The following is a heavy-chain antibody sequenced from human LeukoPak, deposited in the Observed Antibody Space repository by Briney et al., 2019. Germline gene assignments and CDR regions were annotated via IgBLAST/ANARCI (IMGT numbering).Heavy chain of an antibody. V-gene: IGHV3-23*01. CDR1: GFTFSSYA. J-gene: IGHJ4*02. D-gene: IGHD4-17*01. CDR3: ANEIRPNDH. Sequence: GGSLRLSCAASGFTFSSYAMSCVRQSPGKRLECLSAISGSGGSTYYADSVKGRFTISRDNSKNTLYLQMNSLRPEDTAVYYCANEIRPNDHWGQGTLVTVSS. CDR2: ISGSGGST.